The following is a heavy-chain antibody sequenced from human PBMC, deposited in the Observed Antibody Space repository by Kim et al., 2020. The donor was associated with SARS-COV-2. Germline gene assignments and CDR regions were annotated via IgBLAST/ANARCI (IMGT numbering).Heavy chain of an antibody. Sequence: ASVKVSCKVSGYTLTELSMHWVRQAPGKGLEWMGGFDPEDGETIYAQKFQGRVTMTEDTSTDTAYMELSSLRSEDTAVYYCATDLKKGYYYDSSGQNWFDPWGQGTLVTVSS. CDR2: FDPEDGET. CDR3: ATDLKKGYYYDSSGQNWFDP. V-gene: IGHV1-24*01. CDR1: GYTLTELS. J-gene: IGHJ5*02. D-gene: IGHD3-22*01.